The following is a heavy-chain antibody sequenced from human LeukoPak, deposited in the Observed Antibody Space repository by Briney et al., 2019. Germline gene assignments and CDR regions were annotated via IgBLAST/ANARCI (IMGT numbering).Heavy chain of an antibody. CDR1: GFTFSNAW. Sequence: GGSLRLSCAASGFTFSNAWMSWVRQAPGKGLVWVSRINSDGSSTSYADSVKGRFTISGDNAKNTLYLQMNSLRAEDTAVYYCARGGYYGSGTLDWGQGALVTVSS. CDR3: ARGGYYGSGTLD. CDR2: INSDGSST. V-gene: IGHV3-74*01. D-gene: IGHD3-10*01. J-gene: IGHJ4*02.